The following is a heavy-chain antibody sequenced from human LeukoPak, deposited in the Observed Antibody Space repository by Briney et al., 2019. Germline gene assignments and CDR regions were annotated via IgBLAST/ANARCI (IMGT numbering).Heavy chain of an antibody. Sequence: GDSLKISCKGSGHTFSTDWIAWVRQMPGKGLEWMGVIYAGDADTRYSPSFQGQVTISADKSLNTAYLQWTNLKASDTAMYYCARFRADLMDGFDFWGQGTLVTVSS. V-gene: IGHV5-51*01. CDR3: ARFRADLMDGFDF. CDR1: GHTFSTDW. D-gene: IGHD2-2*03. CDR2: IYAGDADT. J-gene: IGHJ4*02.